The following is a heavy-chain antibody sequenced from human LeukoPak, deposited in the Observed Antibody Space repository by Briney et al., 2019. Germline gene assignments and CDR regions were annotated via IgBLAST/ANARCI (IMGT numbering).Heavy chain of an antibody. V-gene: IGHV4-39*07. J-gene: IGHJ5*02. CDR1: GGSISSGGYY. Sequence: SETLSLTCTVSGGSISSGGYYWSWIRQPPGKGLEWIGEINHSGSTNYNPSLKSRVTISVDTSKNQFSLKLSSVTAADTAVYYCARGLFQGITMVRGVIRWFDPWGQGTLVTVSS. CDR3: ARGLFQGITMVRGVIRWFDP. D-gene: IGHD3-10*01. CDR2: INHSGST.